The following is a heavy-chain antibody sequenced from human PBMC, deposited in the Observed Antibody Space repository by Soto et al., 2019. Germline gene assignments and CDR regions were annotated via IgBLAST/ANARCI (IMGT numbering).Heavy chain of an antibody. CDR1: GGSVRAPDW. V-gene: IGHV4-4*02. CDR3: ARVRQGCSANNCYFDS. Sequence: SETLSLTCTLSGGSVRAPDWWNWVRQSPDKGLEWIAEVHISGHRNYNPSLRSRVSVSIDSSKNQFYLNLNSVTAADTAIYYCARVRQGCSANNCYFDSSGQGSQVTVSS. J-gene: IGHJ5*01. D-gene: IGHD1-1*01. CDR2: VHISGHR.